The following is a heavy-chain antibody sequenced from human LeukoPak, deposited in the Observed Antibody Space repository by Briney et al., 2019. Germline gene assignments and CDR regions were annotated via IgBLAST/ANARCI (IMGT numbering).Heavy chain of an antibody. CDR3: VRDNSRGQSLGVIY. D-gene: IGHD3-22*01. CDR2: INADSSTI. Sequence: GGSLRLSCAASGFTFSTYNMNWVRQAPGKGLEWISYINADSSTIQYADFVRGRFTTSRDNAKNSLYLQMNSLRAEDTAVYYCVRDNSRGQSLGVIYWGQGSLVTVFS. V-gene: IGHV3-48*01. J-gene: IGHJ4*02. CDR1: GFTFSTYN.